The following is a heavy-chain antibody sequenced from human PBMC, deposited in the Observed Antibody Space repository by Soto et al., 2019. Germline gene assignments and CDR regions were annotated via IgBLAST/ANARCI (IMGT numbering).Heavy chain of an antibody. CDR2: INYSGTTT. J-gene: IGHJ4*02. V-gene: IGHV4-30-4*01. CDR3: ARLGGSYAVPHFDY. CDR1: GGSINSGDYY. Sequence: SETLSLTCTVSGGSINSGDYYWSWIRQPPGKGLEWIGYINYSGTTTNYNPSLKSRVTLSVDTSKNQFSLKLSSVTAADTAVYYCARLGGSYAVPHFDYWGQGTLVTVSS. D-gene: IGHD1-26*01.